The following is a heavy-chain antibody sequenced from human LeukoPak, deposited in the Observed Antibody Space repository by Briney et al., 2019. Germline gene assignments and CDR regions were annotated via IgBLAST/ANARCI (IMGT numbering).Heavy chain of an antibody. CDR1: GFTFSSYG. CDR2: ISYDGSNK. Sequence: GGSLRLSCAASGFTFSSYGMHWVRQAPGKGLEWVAVISYDGSNKYHADSVKGRFTISRDNSKNTLYLQMNSLRAEDTAVYYCAKDYEIGDIVVVPAAPLFDYWGQGTLVTVSS. D-gene: IGHD2-2*01. J-gene: IGHJ4*02. V-gene: IGHV3-30*18. CDR3: AKDYEIGDIVVVPAAPLFDY.